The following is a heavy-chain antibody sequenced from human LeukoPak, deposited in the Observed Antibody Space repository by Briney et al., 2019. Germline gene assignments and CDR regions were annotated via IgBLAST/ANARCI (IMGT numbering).Heavy chain of an antibody. CDR3: AKDLGPIAVAGTFIDD. Sequence: ASVKVSCTASGYTFTGYYIHWVRQAPGQGLEWMGRINPNSGGTNYAQKFQSRVTMTRDTSISTAYMELSRLRFDDTAVYYCAKDLGPIAVAGTFIDDWGQGTLVTVSS. CDR2: INPNSGGT. CDR1: GYTFTGYY. V-gene: IGHV1-2*06. D-gene: IGHD6-19*01. J-gene: IGHJ4*02.